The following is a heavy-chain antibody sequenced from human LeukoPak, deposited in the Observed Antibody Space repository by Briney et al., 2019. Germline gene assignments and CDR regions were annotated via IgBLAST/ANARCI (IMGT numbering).Heavy chain of an antibody. CDR1: GFTFSYYA. CDR3: ARRYLGAGSYSWIYFDY. J-gene: IGHJ4*02. CDR2: ISGSGDST. Sequence: PGGSLRLSCAASGFTFSYYAMSWVRQAPGKGLEWVSAISGSGDSTDYADSVKGRFTISRDNAKNSLYLQMNSLRAEDTAVYYCARRYLGAGSYSWIYFDYWGQGTLVTVSS. V-gene: IGHV3-23*01. D-gene: IGHD3-16*02.